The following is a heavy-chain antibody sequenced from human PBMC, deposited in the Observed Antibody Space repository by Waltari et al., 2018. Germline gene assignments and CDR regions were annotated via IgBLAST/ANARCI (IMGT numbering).Heavy chain of an antibody. Sequence: EMRLVESGGAVTQPGRSLSLPCVCSGFRCADDAMHGVRQVPGKGLEWVSLISWNSGSIFYSDSLKSRVTISRDNSRNSLHLHINNLRSEDTALYFCARDMAGGGGTSGWIDFWGQGTLVTVSS. CDR1: GFRCADDA. CDR3: ARDMAGGGGTSGWIDF. J-gene: IGHJ4*02. V-gene: IGHV3-43D*03. CDR2: ISWNSGSI. D-gene: IGHD3-16*01.